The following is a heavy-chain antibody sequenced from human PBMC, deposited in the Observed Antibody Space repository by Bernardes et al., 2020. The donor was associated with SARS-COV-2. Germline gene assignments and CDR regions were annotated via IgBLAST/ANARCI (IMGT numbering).Heavy chain of an antibody. V-gene: IGHV3-23*01. CDR1: GFTFSNYA. CDR3: TKVGYNNYDFDY. CDR2: VSGGGGST. Sequence: GGSLRLSCTASGFTFSNYAISWVRQAPGKGLEWVSTVSGGGGSTYYADSVKGRFTISRDNAKNLVSLQMNSLRAEDTAVYYCTKVGYNNYDFDYWGQGTLVTVSS. D-gene: IGHD4-4*01. J-gene: IGHJ4*02.